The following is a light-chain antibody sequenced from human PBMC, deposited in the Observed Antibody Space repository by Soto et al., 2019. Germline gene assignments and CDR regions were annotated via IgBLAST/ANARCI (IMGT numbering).Light chain of an antibody. J-gene: IGKJ3*01. CDR2: GAS. Sequence: EIVLTQSPGTLSLSPGERATLSCRASQSLSGSYLAWYQQSPGQPPRLLIYGASNRFSGIPDRFSGSGSGTDFTLTISRLEPEDFAVYFCHQYGSSPRTFGPGTKVDIK. CDR1: QSLSGSY. V-gene: IGKV3-20*01. CDR3: HQYGSSPRT.